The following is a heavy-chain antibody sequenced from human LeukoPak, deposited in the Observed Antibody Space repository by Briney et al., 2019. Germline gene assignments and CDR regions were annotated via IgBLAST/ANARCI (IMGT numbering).Heavy chain of an antibody. D-gene: IGHD6-13*01. V-gene: IGHV4-61*08. Sequence: PSETLSLTCTVSGGSISSGVYYWGWIRQHPGKGLEWIGYIYYSGSADYNPSLKSRVTISVDTSKNQFSLKLSSVTAADTAVYYCARTYGSSGLGYFDLWGRGTLVTVSS. CDR3: ARTYGSSGLGYFDL. CDR1: GGSISSGVYY. CDR2: IYYSGSA. J-gene: IGHJ2*01.